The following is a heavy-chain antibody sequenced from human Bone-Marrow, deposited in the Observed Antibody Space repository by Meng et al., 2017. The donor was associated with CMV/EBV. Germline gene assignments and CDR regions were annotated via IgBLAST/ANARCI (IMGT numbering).Heavy chain of an antibody. J-gene: IGHJ4*02. CDR3: ARDRALERRGQPDY. V-gene: IGHV1-2*02. CDR2: INPNSGGT. D-gene: IGHD1-1*01. CDR1: GYTFTGYY. Sequence: ASVKVSCKASGYTFTGYYMHWVRQAPGQGLEWMGWINPNSGGTNDAQKFQGRVTMTRDTSISTAYMELSRLRSDDTAVYYCARDRALERRGQPDYWGQGTLVTVSS.